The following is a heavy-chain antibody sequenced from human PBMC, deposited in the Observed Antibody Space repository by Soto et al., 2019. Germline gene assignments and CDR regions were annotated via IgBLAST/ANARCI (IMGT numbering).Heavy chain of an antibody. V-gene: IGHV4-59*01. Sequence: PSETLSLTCTVAGASISSYYWSWIRQPPGEGLEWIGYVYNSGSTNYNPSLQSRVTISVDRSKNQLSLQLRSVTAADTAVYYCAREAKRYSPGWGLDYWGRGTLVTVS. CDR2: VYNSGST. CDR3: AREAKRYSPGWGLDY. J-gene: IGHJ4*02. D-gene: IGHD3-10*01. CDR1: GASISSYY.